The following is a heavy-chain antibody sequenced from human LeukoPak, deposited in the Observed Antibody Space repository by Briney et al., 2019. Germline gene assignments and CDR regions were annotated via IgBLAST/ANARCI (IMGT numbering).Heavy chain of an antibody. CDR1: GGSISSYY. CDR3: ALGAAAAIFDY. D-gene: IGHD6-13*01. Sequence: SETLSPTCTVSGGSISSYYWSWIRQPPGKGLEWIGYIYYSGSTNYNPSLKSRVTISVDTSKNQFSLKLSSVTAADTAVYYCALGAAAAIFDYWGQGTLVTVSS. CDR2: IYYSGST. V-gene: IGHV4-59*01. J-gene: IGHJ4*02.